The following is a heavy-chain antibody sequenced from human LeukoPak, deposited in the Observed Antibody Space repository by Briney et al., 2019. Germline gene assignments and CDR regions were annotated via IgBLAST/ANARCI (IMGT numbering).Heavy chain of an antibody. J-gene: IGHJ4*02. V-gene: IGHV4-34*01. CDR2: INHSGST. Sequence: SETLSLTCTVSGGSISTYYWSWIRQPPGKGLEWIGEINHSGSTNYNPSLKSRVTISVDTSKNQFSLKLSSVTAADTAVYYCARTRPYYYGSGSRTYFDYWGQGTLVTVSS. D-gene: IGHD3-10*01. CDR3: ARTRPYYYGSGSRTYFDY. CDR1: GGSISTYY.